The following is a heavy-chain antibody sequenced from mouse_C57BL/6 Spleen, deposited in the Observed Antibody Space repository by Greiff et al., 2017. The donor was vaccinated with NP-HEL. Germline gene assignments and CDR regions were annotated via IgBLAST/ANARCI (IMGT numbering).Heavy chain of an antibody. V-gene: IGHV1-82*01. Sequence: QVQLKESGPELVKPGASVKISCKASGYAFSSSWMNWVKQRPGKGLEWIGRIYPGGGGTNYNGKFKGKATLTADKSSSTAYMQLSSLTSEDSAVYFCARGENYYGSSYYFDYWGKGTTLTVSS. CDR2: IYPGGGGT. J-gene: IGHJ2*01. CDR3: ARGENYYGSSYYFDY. CDR1: GYAFSSSW. D-gene: IGHD1-1*01.